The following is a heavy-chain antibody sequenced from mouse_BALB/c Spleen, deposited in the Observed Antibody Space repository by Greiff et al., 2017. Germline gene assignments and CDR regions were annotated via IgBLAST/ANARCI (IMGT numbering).Heavy chain of an antibody. V-gene: IGHV14-3*02. CDR2: IDPANGNT. D-gene: IGHD1-1*01. CDR3: ARPGISLFAY. J-gene: IGHJ3*01. Sequence: EVQLAESGAELVKPGASVKLSCTASGFNIKDTYMHWVKQRPEQGLEWIGKIDPANGNTKYDQKFQGKATITADTSSNTAYLPLSNLTSEDTAVYCCARPGISLFAYWGQGTLVTVSA. CDR1: GFNIKDTY.